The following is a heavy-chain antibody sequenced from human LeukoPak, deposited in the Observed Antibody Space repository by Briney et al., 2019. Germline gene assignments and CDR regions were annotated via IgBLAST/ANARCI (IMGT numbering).Heavy chain of an antibody. J-gene: IGHJ5*02. CDR2: MNPNSGNT. Sequence: ASVKVSCKASGYTFTSYDINWVRQATGQGLEWMGWMNPNSGNTGYAQKFQGRVTMTRNTSISTAYMELSSLRSEDTAVYYCARRGRYCSSTSCHIKFNWFDPWGQGTLVTVYS. CDR1: GYTFTSYD. D-gene: IGHD2-2*01. CDR3: ARRGRYCSSTSCHIKFNWFDP. V-gene: IGHV1-8*01.